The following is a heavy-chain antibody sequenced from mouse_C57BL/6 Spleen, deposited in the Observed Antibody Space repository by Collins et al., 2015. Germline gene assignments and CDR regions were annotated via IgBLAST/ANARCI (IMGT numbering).Heavy chain of an antibody. V-gene: IGHV1-82*01. D-gene: IGHD2-5*01. Sequence: QVQLQQSGPELVKPGASVKISCKASGYAFSSSWMNWVKQRPGKGLEWIGRIYPGDGNINYNGKFKGKATLTTDKSSSTAYMQLISLTSEDSAVYFCATYSNYDALDYWGQGTSVTVSS. J-gene: IGHJ4*01. CDR2: IYPGDGNI. CDR3: ATYSNYDALDY. CDR1: GYAFSSSW.